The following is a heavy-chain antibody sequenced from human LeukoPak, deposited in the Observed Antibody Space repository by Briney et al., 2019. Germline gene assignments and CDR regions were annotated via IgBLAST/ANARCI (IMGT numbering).Heavy chain of an antibody. CDR3: ARKGIAFDI. CDR2: INTDGSST. J-gene: IGHJ3*02. V-gene: IGHV3-74*01. CDR1: GFTFSSFW. Sequence: GGSLRLSCAASGFTFSSFWMHWVRQAPGKGLVWVSRINTDGSSTDYADSVKGRFTISRDNAKNTLYLQMNSLRAEDTAVYYCARKGIAFDIWGQGTMVTVSS. D-gene: IGHD3-10*01.